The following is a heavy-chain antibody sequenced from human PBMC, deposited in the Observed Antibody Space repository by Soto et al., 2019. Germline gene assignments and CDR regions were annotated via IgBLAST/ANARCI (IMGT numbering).Heavy chain of an antibody. V-gene: IGHV4-59*08. J-gene: IGHJ5*02. Sequence: SETLSLTCTVSGGSISSYYWSWIRQPPGKGLEWIGYIYYSGSTNYNPSLKSRVTISVDTSKNQFSLKPSSVTAADTAVYYCARLRSQLGFWSGYYNVWFRPWGQGTLVTVSS. CDR3: ARLRSQLGFWSGYYNVWFRP. CDR1: GGSISSYY. CDR2: IYYSGST. D-gene: IGHD3-3*01.